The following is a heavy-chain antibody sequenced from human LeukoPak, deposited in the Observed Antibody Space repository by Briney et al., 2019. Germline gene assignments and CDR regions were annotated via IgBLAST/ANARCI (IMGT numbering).Heavy chain of an antibody. CDR1: GFTFSSYE. Sequence: PGGSLRLSCAASGFTFSSYEMNWVRQAPGKGLEWVSYISSSGSTIYYADSVKGRFTISRDNAKNSLYLQMNSVRAEDTAVYYCARDLGTDYYDSSGYGGWFDPWGQGTLVTVSS. J-gene: IGHJ5*02. CDR2: ISSSGSTI. V-gene: IGHV3-48*03. CDR3: ARDLGTDYYDSSGYGGWFDP. D-gene: IGHD3-22*01.